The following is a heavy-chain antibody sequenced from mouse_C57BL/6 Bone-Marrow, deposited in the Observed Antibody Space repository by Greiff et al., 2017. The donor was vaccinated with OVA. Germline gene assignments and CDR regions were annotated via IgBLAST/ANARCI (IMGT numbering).Heavy chain of an antibody. D-gene: IGHD4-1*01. CDR2: ISDGGSYT. J-gene: IGHJ2*01. CDR1: GFTFSSYA. Sequence: EVNVVESGGGLVKPGGSLKLSCAASGFTFSSYAMSWVRQTPEKRLEWVATISDGGSYTYYPDNVKGRFTISRDNAKNNLYLQMSHLKSEDTAMYYCTGRYFDYWGQGTTLTVSS. V-gene: IGHV5-4*03. CDR3: TGRYFDY.